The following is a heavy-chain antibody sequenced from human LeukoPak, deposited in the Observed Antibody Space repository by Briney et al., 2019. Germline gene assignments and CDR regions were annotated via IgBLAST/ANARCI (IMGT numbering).Heavy chain of an antibody. CDR3: ARVKAGLYGMDV. J-gene: IGHJ6*02. V-gene: IGHV3-53*01. D-gene: IGHD6-13*01. CDR1: GFTVSSNY. Sequence: GGSLRLSCAASGFTVSSNYVSWVRQAPGKGLEWVSVIYSGGSTYYADSVKGRFTISRDNSKNTLYLQMNSLRAEDTAVYYCARVKAGLYGMDVWGQGTTVTVSS. CDR2: IYSGGST.